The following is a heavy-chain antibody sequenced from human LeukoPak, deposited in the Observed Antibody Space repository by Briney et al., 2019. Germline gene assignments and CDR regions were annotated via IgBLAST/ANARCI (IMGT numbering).Heavy chain of an antibody. CDR2: IDTNIGNP. CDR3: ARDRLTMVRGIIIVGNKYNWFDP. Sequence: ASVKVSCKASGYIFSRYGMNWVRQAPGQGLEWMGWIDTNIGNPTYAQGFTGRFVFSLDTSVSTAYLQISSLKAEDTAVYYCARDRLTMVRGIIIVGNKYNWFDPWGQGTLVTVSS. CDR1: GYIFSRYG. V-gene: IGHV7-4-1*02. D-gene: IGHD3-10*01. J-gene: IGHJ5*02.